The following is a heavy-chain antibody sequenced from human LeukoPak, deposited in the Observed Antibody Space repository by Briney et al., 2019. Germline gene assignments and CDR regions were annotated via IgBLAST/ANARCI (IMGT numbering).Heavy chain of an antibody. CDR3: ARDLVTVTKGFDI. Sequence: PAETLSLTCAVSADSFSSHYWTWIRQPPGKGLEWIGYISYMGSPKYNPSLKSRVTISIDTSKNQFSLKLSSVTAADTAVYYCARDLVTVTKGFDIWGQGTMVSVSS. V-gene: IGHV4-59*11. CDR1: ADSFSSHY. J-gene: IGHJ3*02. D-gene: IGHD4-17*01. CDR2: ISYMGSP.